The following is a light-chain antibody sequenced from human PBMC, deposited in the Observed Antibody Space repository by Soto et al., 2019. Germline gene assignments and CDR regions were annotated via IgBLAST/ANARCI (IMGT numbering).Light chain of an antibody. CDR3: QQYYSTFT. CDR2: WAS. V-gene: IGKV4-1*01. CDR1: QSVLYSSNNKNY. Sequence: DIVMTQSPDSLAVSLGERATINCKSSQSVLYSSNNKNYLAWYQQKPGQPPKLLIYWASTRESGVPDRFSGSGSGTDFTLIISSLQAEDVAVYYCQQYYSTFTFGGGTKVEIK. J-gene: IGKJ4*01.